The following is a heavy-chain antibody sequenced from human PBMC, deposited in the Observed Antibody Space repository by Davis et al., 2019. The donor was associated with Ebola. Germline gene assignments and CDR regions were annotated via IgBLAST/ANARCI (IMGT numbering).Heavy chain of an antibody. CDR3: ARDLVGAGYFQH. Sequence: PSETLSLTCTVSGGSISSYYWSWIRQPPGKGLEWIGYIYYSGSTNYNPSLKSRVTISVDTSKNQFSLKLSSVTAADTAVYYCARDLVGAGYFQHWGQGTLVTVSS. CDR2: IYYSGST. D-gene: IGHD1-26*01. J-gene: IGHJ1*01. CDR1: GGSISSYY. V-gene: IGHV4-59*01.